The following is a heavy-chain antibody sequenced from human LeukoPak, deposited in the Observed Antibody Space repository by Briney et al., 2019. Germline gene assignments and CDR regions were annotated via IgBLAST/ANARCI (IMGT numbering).Heavy chain of an antibody. Sequence: TLSLTCSVSGGSISSGGYDWRWIRQPPGKGLEWIGYIYHSGSIYYHPSVKSRFTISVDRSKNRFSLKLSSETAADKAVYYCATASFGVGFDYWGQGTLVTVSS. V-gene: IGHV4-30-2*01. CDR3: ATASFGVGFDY. J-gene: IGHJ4*02. CDR2: IYHSGSI. CDR1: GGSISSGGYD. D-gene: IGHD3-3*01.